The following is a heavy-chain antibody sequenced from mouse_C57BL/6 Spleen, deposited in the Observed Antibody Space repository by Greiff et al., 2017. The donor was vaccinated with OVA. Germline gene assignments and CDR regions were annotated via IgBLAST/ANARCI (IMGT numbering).Heavy chain of an antibody. J-gene: IGHJ3*01. Sequence: QVQLQQSGSELRSPGSSVKQSCKDFDSEVFPIAYMSWVRQKPGHGFEWIGGILPSIGRTIYGEKFEDKATLDADTLSNTAYLELNSLTSEDSAIYYCARGDSSGYVWFAYWGQGTLVTVSA. V-gene: IGHV15-2*01. D-gene: IGHD3-2*02. CDR3: ARGDSSGYVWFAY. CDR2: ILPSIGRT. CDR1: DSEVFPIAY.